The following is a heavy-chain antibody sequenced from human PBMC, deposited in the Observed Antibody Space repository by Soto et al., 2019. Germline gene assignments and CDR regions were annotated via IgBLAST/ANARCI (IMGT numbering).Heavy chain of an antibody. V-gene: IGHV4-31*03. Sequence: SETLSLTCTVSGGSISSGGYYWSWIRQHPGKGLEWIGYIYYSGSTYYNPSLKSRVTISVDTSKNQFSLKLSSMTAADTAVYYCARDSEDPYYYYGMDVWGQGTTVTVSS. CDR3: ARDSEDPYYYYGMDV. CDR1: GGSISSGGYY. J-gene: IGHJ6*02. CDR2: IYYSGST.